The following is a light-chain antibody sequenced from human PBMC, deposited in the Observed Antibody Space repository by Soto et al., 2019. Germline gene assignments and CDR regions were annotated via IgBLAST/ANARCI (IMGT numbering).Light chain of an antibody. V-gene: IGLV1-47*01. Sequence: QSVLTQPHSASGTPGQGVTISCSGSTSNIGSNYVYWYQQLPGTAPKLLIYRNNQRPSGVPDRFSGPKSGTSASLAISGLRSDDEAEYFCATWDDSLNGFYVFGTGTKLTVL. CDR2: RNN. CDR1: TSNIGSNY. J-gene: IGLJ1*01. CDR3: ATWDDSLNGFYV.